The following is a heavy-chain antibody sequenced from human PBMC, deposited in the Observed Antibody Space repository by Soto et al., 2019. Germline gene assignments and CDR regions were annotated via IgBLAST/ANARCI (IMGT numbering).Heavy chain of an antibody. CDR3: ARADMIRTFYYGMDV. CDR2: IYYSGTT. D-gene: IGHD3-16*01. J-gene: IGHJ6*02. CDR1: GGSISSGDFY. Sequence: QVQLQESGPGLVKPSQTLSLTCTVSGGSISSGDFYWSWIRQHPGKGLEWIGYIYYSGTTYYNPSLKNRITISVDTSKNQFSLQLSSVTAADTAVYYCARADMIRTFYYGMDVWGQGTTVTVSS. V-gene: IGHV4-31*03.